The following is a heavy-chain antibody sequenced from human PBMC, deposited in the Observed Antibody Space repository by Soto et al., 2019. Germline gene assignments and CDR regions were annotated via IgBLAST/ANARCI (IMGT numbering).Heavy chain of an antibody. Sequence: VQLVESGGGLVQPGGSLRLSCAASGFIFSDHYMDWVRQAPGKGLEWVGRIKNKANSYTTEYAASVKGRFTISRDDSKCSLYLQMDSLKTEVTAVDYSTRIFLVGATGGRYFDYWGQGTLLTVSS. CDR3: TRIFLVGATGGRYFDY. J-gene: IGHJ4*02. D-gene: IGHD1-26*01. V-gene: IGHV3-72*01. CDR1: GFIFSDHY. CDR2: IKNKANSYTT.